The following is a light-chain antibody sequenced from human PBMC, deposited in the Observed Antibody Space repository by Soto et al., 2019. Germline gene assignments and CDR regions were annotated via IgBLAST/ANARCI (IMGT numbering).Light chain of an antibody. CDR1: SSYVGPYKL. Sequence: QSALTQPASVSGSPGQSITISCTRASSYVGPYKLVAWYQQHPDKVPKLIIYEATKRPSGVSNRFSDSQSGNTASLTISGLQAEDEADYYCCSYAASDLVFGGGTKVTVL. CDR2: EAT. CDR3: CSYAASDLV. J-gene: IGLJ2*01. V-gene: IGLV2-23*01.